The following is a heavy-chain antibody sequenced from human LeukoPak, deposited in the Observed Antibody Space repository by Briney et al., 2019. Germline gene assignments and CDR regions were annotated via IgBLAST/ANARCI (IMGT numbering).Heavy chain of an antibody. V-gene: IGHV3-23*01. Sequence: GGSLRLSCAASGFTFSSYAMSWVRQAPGKGLEWVSAISGSGGSTYYADSVKGRFTISRDNSKSTLYLQMNSLRAEDTAVYHCATDYYDSSGYYTGSYWGQGTLVTVSS. CDR1: GFTFSSYA. D-gene: IGHD3-22*01. CDR3: ATDYYDSSGYYTGSY. CDR2: ISGSGGST. J-gene: IGHJ4*02.